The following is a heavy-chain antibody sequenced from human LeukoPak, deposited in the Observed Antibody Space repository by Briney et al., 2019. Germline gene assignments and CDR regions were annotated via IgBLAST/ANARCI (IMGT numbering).Heavy chain of an antibody. D-gene: IGHD3-22*01. CDR2: IYYSGST. CDR3: ASGASSGYYPDY. J-gene: IGHJ4*02. Sequence: ASETLSLTCTVSGGSISSYYWSWIRQPPGKGLEWIGYIYYSGSTNYNPSLKSRVTISVDTSKNQFSLKLSSVTAADTAVYYCASGASSGYYPDYWGQGTLVTVSS. CDR1: GGSISSYY. V-gene: IGHV4-59*01.